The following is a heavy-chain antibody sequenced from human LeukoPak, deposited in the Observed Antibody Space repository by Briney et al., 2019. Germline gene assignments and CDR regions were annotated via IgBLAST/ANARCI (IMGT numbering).Heavy chain of an antibody. V-gene: IGHV4-31*03. CDR3: ARARDGHINNWFDP. D-gene: IGHD5-24*01. Sequence: PSETLSLTCTVSGGSITTGGLYWSWIRQHPGKGLEWIGYIRDSGTTYYNPSLKSRVTISLGTSKNQFSLNLSSVTAADTAVYYCARARDGHINNWFDPWGQGTLVIVSS. CDR1: GGSITTGGLY. J-gene: IGHJ5*02. CDR2: IRDSGTT.